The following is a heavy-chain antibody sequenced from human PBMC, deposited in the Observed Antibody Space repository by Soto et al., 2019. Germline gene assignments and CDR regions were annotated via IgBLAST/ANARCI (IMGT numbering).Heavy chain of an antibody. CDR2: IYYSGST. D-gene: IGHD3-10*01. CDR3: AGVWGGAFDI. J-gene: IGHJ3*02. Sequence: QVQLQESGPGLVKPSETLSLTCTVSGGSISSYYWSWIRQPPGKGLEWIGYIYYSGSTNYNPSLKSRVPTSVDTSKTQFSLKLSSVTAADTAVYYCAGVWGGAFDIWGQGTMVTVAS. V-gene: IGHV4-59*01. CDR1: GGSISSYY.